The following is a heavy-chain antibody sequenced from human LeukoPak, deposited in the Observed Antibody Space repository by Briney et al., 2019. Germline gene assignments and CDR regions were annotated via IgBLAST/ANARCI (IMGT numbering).Heavy chain of an antibody. D-gene: IGHD3/OR15-3a*01. J-gene: IGHJ4*02. CDR1: GFIFSSYS. CDR2: ISWTGGTT. V-gene: IGHV3-23*01. CDR3: AKVPLRTGLKYFDY. Sequence: GGSLRLSCAASGFIFSSYSMNWVRQAPGKGLEWVSGISWTGGTTYYADSVKGRFTISRDNSRNTPYLQMNSLRAEDTAVDYCAKVPLRTGLKYFDYWGRGTLVTVSS.